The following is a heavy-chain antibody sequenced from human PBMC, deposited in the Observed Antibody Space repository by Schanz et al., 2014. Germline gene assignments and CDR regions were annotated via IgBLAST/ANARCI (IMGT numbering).Heavy chain of an antibody. CDR2: INPSGGST. CDR3: TRGGYSYALSAFDI. CDR1: GYTFTSDS. Sequence: QVQLIQSGAEVKKPGASVKVSCTASGYTFTSDSMHWVRQAPGQGLEWMGMINPSGGSTTYAQKFQGRVTMTRDTSTSTAYMELTSLRSDDTALYYCTRGGYSYALSAFDIWGQGTMVTVSS. J-gene: IGHJ3*02. V-gene: IGHV1-46*01. D-gene: IGHD5-18*01.